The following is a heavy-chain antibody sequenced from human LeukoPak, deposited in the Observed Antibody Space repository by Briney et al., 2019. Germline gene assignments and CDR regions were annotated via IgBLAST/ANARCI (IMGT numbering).Heavy chain of an antibody. J-gene: IGHJ4*02. Sequence: GGSLRLSCAASGFTFSTYAMSWVRQAPGKGLEWVSAISGIGDRTYYADSVKGRFTISRDNSKNTLYLQMNSLRAEDTAVYYCAKAPRDYSGYEWGQGTLVTVSS. CDR3: AKAPRDYSGYE. CDR1: GFTFSTYA. V-gene: IGHV3-23*01. CDR2: ISGIGDRT. D-gene: IGHD5-12*01.